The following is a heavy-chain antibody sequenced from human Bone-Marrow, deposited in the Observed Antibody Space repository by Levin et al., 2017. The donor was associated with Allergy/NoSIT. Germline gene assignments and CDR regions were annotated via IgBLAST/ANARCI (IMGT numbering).Heavy chain of an antibody. CDR3: ARGTYGDYRFDY. V-gene: IGHV4-34*11. D-gene: IGHD4-17*01. CDR1: GGSFSAYH. CDR2: IYRGSA. J-gene: IGHJ4*02. Sequence: SETLSLTCAVYGGSFSAYHWSWIRQPPGKGLEWVGHIYRGSATYKSSLKSRVHISVETSKSQSSLNSNSVTAAETAIYFCARGTYGDYRFDYWGQGTQVTVSS.